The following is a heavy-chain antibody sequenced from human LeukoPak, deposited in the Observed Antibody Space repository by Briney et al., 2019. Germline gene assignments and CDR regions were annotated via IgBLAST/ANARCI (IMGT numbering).Heavy chain of an antibody. V-gene: IGHV1-69*01. CDR1: GGTFSSYA. J-gene: IGHJ3*02. CDR3: AREHDYGDPHDAFDI. CDR2: IIPIFGTA. Sequence: GSSVKVSCKASGGTFSSYAISWVRQAPGQGLEWMGGIIPIFGTANYAQKFQGRVMITADESTSTAYMELSSLRSEDTAVYYCAREHDYGDPHDAFDIWGQGTMVTVSS. D-gene: IGHD4-17*01.